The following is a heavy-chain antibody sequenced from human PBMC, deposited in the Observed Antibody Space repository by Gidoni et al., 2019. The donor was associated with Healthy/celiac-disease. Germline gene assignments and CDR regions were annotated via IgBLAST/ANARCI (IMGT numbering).Heavy chain of an antibody. CDR1: GFTFSNAW. J-gene: IGHJ4*02. CDR2: IKSKTDGGTT. V-gene: IGHV3-15*01. Sequence: EVQLVESGGGLVKPGGSLTLSCAASGFTFSNAWMSWVRQAPGKGLEWVGSIKSKTDGGTTDYAAPVKGRFTISRDDSKNTLYLQMNSLKTEDTAVYYCTTIRAGGQGTLVTVSS. CDR3: TTIRA.